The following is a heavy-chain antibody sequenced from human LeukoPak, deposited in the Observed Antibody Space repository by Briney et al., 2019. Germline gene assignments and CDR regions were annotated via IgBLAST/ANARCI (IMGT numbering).Heavy chain of an antibody. CDR2: INHSGYT. Sequence: SETLSLTCGVSGVPFSNYYWSWVRQSPTQGLECIGEINHSGYTNYNPSLKSRVTMSIDTSKNQFSLKLTSVTAADAGVYYCTRAVAGHPDWGQRTLVTVSS. J-gene: IGHJ4*02. D-gene: IGHD6-19*01. V-gene: IGHV4-34*01. CDR3: TRAVAGHPD. CDR1: GVPFSNYY.